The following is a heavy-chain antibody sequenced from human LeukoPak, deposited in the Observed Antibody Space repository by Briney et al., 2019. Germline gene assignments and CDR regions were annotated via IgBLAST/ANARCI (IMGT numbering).Heavy chain of an antibody. CDR3: ASNWELLSRFDY. CDR1: GGTFSSYA. D-gene: IGHD1-26*01. J-gene: IGHJ4*02. CDR2: IIPIFSTA. V-gene: IGHV1-69*13. Sequence: ASVKVSCKASGGTFSSYAISWVRQAPGQGLEWMGGIIPIFSTANYAQKFQGRVTITADESTSTAYMELSSLRSEDTAVYYCASNWELLSRFDYWGQGTLVTVSS.